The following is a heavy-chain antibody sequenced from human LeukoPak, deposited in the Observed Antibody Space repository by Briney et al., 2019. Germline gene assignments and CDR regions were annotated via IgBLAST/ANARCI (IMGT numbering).Heavy chain of an antibody. CDR3: ARREGGWHLDY. CDR2: SYPGDSDT. CDR1: GYNFTKYG. V-gene: IGHV5-51*01. D-gene: IGHD6-19*01. J-gene: IGHJ4*02. Sequence: GESLKISCKGSGYNFTKYGIVWVRQMPGKGLEWMGISYPGDSDTRYSPSCQGQVTMSADKSISTAYLQWSSLKASDTAMYYCARREGGWHLDYWGQGTLVTVSS.